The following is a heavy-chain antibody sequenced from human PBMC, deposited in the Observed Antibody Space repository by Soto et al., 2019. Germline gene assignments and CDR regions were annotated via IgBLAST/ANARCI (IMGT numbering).Heavy chain of an antibody. Sequence: QVQLVQSGAEVKKPGASVKVSCKASGYTFTGQYIHWVRQAPGQGLEWIGWINPNNGYAEYAQKFPGWVSLPRDTSVATDYMEVTRLTSDDTATYYCARGGDALVSITFWGGDKDYTMAVWGQGTTVTVSS. V-gene: IGHV1-2*04. CDR2: INPNNGYA. J-gene: IGHJ6*02. CDR3: ARGGDALVSITFWGGDKDYTMAV. D-gene: IGHD3-10*01. CDR1: GYTFTGQY.